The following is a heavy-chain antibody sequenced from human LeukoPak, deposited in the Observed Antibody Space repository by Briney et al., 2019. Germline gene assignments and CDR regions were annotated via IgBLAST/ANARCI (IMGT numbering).Heavy chain of an antibody. CDR3: STDQRWEVWQDY. CDR1: GGSFSGYY. Sequence: PSETLSLTCAVYGGSFSGYYWSWIRQPPGKGLEWIGEINHSGSTNYNPSLKSRVTISVDTSKNQFSLKLSSVTAADTAVYYCSTDQRWEVWQDYWGQGTLVTVSS. J-gene: IGHJ4*02. V-gene: IGHV4-34*01. D-gene: IGHD3-16*01. CDR2: INHSGST.